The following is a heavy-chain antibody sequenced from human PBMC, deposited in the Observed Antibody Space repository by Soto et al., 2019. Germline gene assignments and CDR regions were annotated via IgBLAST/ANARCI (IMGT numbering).Heavy chain of an antibody. CDR2: IWYDGSNK. CDR1: GFTFKNYG. Sequence: PGGSLRLSCAASGFTFKNYGMHWVRQAPGKGLEWVAMIWYDGSNKNYADSVKGRFTISRDNSKTTQYLQMNSLRAEDTAVYYCARDRLVEGRNWLAPWGPGTLVTVSS. V-gene: IGHV3-33*01. CDR3: ARDRLVEGRNWLAP. D-gene: IGHD3-16*01. J-gene: IGHJ5*02.